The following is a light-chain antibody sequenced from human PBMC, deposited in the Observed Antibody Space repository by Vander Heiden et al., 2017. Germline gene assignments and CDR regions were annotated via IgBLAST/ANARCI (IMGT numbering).Light chain of an antibody. Sequence: QSALTQPASVSGSPGQSITISCTGTSSDVGSYNLVSWYQQHPGKAPKLMIYEVSKRPSGVSNQFSGSKSGNTASLTISGLQAEDEADYYCCSYAGSTTVVFGGGTKLTVL. V-gene: IGLV2-23*02. CDR2: EVS. J-gene: IGLJ2*01. CDR1: SSDVGSYNL. CDR3: CSYAGSTTVV.